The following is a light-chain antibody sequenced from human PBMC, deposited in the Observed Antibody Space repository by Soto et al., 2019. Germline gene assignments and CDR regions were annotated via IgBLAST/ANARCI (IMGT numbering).Light chain of an antibody. Sequence: DIQMTQSPSSLSASVGDSVTISCRASQNINKNLNWYQQKSGKAPSLLIYDSSTFQSGVPSRFSGSGSGTEFTLAITNLQPEDFASYYCQQSFHTPYPFGQGTKVEI. V-gene: IGKV1-39*01. CDR2: DSS. J-gene: IGKJ2*01. CDR1: QNINKN. CDR3: QQSFHTPYP.